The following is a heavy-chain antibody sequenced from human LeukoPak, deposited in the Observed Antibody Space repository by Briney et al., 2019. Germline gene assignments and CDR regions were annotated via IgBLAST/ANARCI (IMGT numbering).Heavy chain of an antibody. J-gene: IGHJ4*02. V-gene: IGHV3-21*01. Sequence: GGSLRLSCAASGFTFSSYSMNWARQAPGKGLEWVSSISSSSSYIYYADSVKGRFTISRDNAKNSLYLQMNSLRAEDTAVYYCARGVVVITTTNYFDYWGQGTLVTVSS. CDR1: GFTFSSYS. CDR2: ISSSSSYI. CDR3: ARGVVVITTTNYFDY. D-gene: IGHD3-22*01.